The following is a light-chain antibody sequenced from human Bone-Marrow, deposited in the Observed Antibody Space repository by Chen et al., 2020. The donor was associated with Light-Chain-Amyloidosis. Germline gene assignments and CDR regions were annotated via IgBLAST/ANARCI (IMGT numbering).Light chain of an antibody. Sequence: SYVLTQPSSVSVAPGQTATIACGGNNSGSTSVHWYQQTPGQAPLLVVYDDSDRPSGIPERLSGSNSGNTATLTISRVEAGDEADYYCQVWDRSRDRPVFGGGTKLTVL. CDR2: DDS. CDR3: QVWDRSRDRPV. V-gene: IGLV3-21*02. J-gene: IGLJ3*02. CDR1: NSGSTS.